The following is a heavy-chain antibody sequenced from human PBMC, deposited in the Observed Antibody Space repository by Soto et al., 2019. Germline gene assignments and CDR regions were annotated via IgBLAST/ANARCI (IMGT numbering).Heavy chain of an antibody. CDR1: GYTFTSHA. Sequence: QVQLVQSGAEEKKPGASVKVSCKASGYTFTSHAMHWVRQAPGQRLEWMGWINAGNGNTKYSQKSQGRVTITTDTSASTAYRELSSLRSEDTAVYYCARDGIAAAGNSWFDPWGQGTLVTVSS. CDR3: ARDGIAAAGNSWFDP. CDR2: INAGNGNT. V-gene: IGHV1-3*05. J-gene: IGHJ5*02. D-gene: IGHD6-13*01.